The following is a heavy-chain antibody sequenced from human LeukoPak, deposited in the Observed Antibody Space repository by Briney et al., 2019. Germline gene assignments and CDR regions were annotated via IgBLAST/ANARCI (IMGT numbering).Heavy chain of an antibody. J-gene: IGHJ4*02. V-gene: IGHV4-59*01. CDR3: ARERTSGYSYYFDY. D-gene: IGHD3-22*01. CDR1: GGSISSYY. CDR2: ISYSGST. Sequence: SETLSLTCTVAGGSISSYYWSWIRQPPGKELEWIGYISYSGSTNYDPSLKSRVTISVDTSKNQFSLKLSSVTAADTAVYYCARERTSGYSYYFDYWGQGTLVTVSS.